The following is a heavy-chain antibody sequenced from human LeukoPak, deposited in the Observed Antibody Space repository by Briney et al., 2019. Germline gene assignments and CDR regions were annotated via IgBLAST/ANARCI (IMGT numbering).Heavy chain of an antibody. V-gene: IGHV3-23*01. CDR3: ARDQSTTALSEY. CDR1: GFTISAYT. D-gene: IGHD1-7*01. J-gene: IGHJ4*02. CDR2: ITGGHGVT. Sequence: PGGSLRLFCAASGFTISAYTLTWVRQAPGKRPEWLSAITGGHGVTYYAESVRGRFNIYRDNSRNTLYLQMTGLTAEDTAVYYCARDQSTTALSEYWGQGTLVAVSS.